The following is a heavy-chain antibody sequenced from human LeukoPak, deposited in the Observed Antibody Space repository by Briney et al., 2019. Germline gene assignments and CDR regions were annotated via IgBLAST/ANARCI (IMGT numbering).Heavy chain of an antibody. V-gene: IGHV1-2*02. CDR1: GYTFTGYY. J-gene: IGHJ4*01. CDR2: INPNSGGT. D-gene: IGHD2-2*01. CDR3: ARDWVYCSSTSCYD. Sequence: ASVKVSCKASGYTFTGYYMHWVRQAPGQGLEWMGWINPNSGGTNYAQKFQGRVTMTRDTSISTAYMELSRLRSDDTAVYYCARDWVYCSSTSCYDWGHGTLVTVSS.